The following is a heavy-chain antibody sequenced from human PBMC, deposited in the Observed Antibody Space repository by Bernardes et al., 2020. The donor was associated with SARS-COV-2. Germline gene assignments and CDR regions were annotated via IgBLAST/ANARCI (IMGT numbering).Heavy chain of an antibody. J-gene: IGHJ4*02. Sequence: GGSLRLSCAVSGFTVSSNYMSWVRQAPAKGLEWVSGIYSGGSTYYTDSVKGRFTISRDNSKNTLYLQMNSSRAEDTAIYYCARAIRDYDYWGQGTLVTVSS. V-gene: IGHV3-66*01. CDR2: IYSGGST. CDR1: GFTVSSNY. CDR3: ARAIRDYDY.